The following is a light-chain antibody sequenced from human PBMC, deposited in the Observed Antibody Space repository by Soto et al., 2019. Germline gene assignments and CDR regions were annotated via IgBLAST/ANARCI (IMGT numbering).Light chain of an antibody. CDR2: DAS. CDR3: RQRSNWPWT. V-gene: IGKV3-11*01. J-gene: IGKJ1*01. CDR1: QSVSSY. Sequence: EIVLTQSPATLSLSPGERATLSCRASQSVSSYLAWYQQKPGQAPRLLIYDASNRATGIPARCSGSGSGTDVTLAIDSLEPEDVAVYYCRQRSNWPWTFGQGTKVEIK.